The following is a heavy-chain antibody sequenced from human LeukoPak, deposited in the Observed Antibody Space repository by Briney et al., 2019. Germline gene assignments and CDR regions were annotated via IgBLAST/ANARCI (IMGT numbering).Heavy chain of an antibody. Sequence: NPSETLSLTCAVYGGSFSGYYWSWIRQPPGKGLEWIGEINHSGSTNYNPSLKSRVTISVDTSKNQLSLKLSSVTAADTAVYYCARGYNWKTGGAFDIWGQGTMVTVSS. CDR1: GGSFSGYY. CDR2: INHSGST. CDR3: ARGYNWKTGGAFDI. J-gene: IGHJ3*02. V-gene: IGHV4-34*01. D-gene: IGHD1-1*01.